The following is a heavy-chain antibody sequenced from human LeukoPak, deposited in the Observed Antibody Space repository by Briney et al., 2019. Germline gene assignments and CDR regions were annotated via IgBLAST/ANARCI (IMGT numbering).Heavy chain of an antibody. D-gene: IGHD2-21*02. CDR1: GFTFFDYG. Sequence: GGSLRLSCAASGFTFFDYGWHWVRQAPGKGLEWVAVIWYDGSNKYYADSVKGRFTISRDNSKNTLYLQMDSLRAEDTAVYYCARDMCGGDCFWDFWGRGTLVTVSS. J-gene: IGHJ4*02. CDR3: ARDMCGGDCFWDF. CDR2: IWYDGSNK. V-gene: IGHV3-33*01.